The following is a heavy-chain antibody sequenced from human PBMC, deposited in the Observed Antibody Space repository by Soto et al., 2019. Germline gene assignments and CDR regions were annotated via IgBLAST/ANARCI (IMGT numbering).Heavy chain of an antibody. Sequence: EVQLVESGGGLVQPGRSLRLSCAASGFTFDDYAMHWVRQVPGKGLEWVSGISWNSGNIGYADSVKGHFTISRDNVKNALYLQMNSLRPDDTAFYSCARGRGGNYGRYYFDSWGQGTLVTVFS. CDR1: GFTFDDYA. D-gene: IGHD1-26*01. V-gene: IGHV3-9*01. CDR2: ISWNSGNI. CDR3: ARGRGGNYGRYYFDS. J-gene: IGHJ4*02.